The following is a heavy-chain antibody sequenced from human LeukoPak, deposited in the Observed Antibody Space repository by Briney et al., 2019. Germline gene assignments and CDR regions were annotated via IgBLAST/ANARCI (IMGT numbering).Heavy chain of an antibody. D-gene: IGHD2/OR15-2a*01. CDR1: GFTFSSHW. CDR2: INQDGTEQ. V-gene: IGHV3-7*01. CDR3: ARNINGPDY. J-gene: IGHJ4*02. Sequence: GGSLRLSCAASGFTFSSHWMSWVRQAPGKGLEWVANINQDGTEQYYVDSVRGRFTISRDNAKNSLYLQMNSLRAEDTAVYYCARNINGPDYWGQGTLVTVSS.